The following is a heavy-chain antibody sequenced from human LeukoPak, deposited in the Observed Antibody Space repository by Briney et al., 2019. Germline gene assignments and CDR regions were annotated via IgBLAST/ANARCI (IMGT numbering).Heavy chain of an antibody. CDR3: ARQEMAKNLGFY. Sequence: PGGTLRLSCAASGFTFSNYGMSWVRQAPGKGLEWVSAISGSGGSTFYADSVKGRFTISRDNSKNTLYLQMNSLRAEDTAVYYCARQEMAKNLGFYWGQGTLVTVSS. D-gene: IGHD5-24*01. V-gene: IGHV3-23*01. CDR1: GFTFSNYG. CDR2: ISGSGGST. J-gene: IGHJ4*02.